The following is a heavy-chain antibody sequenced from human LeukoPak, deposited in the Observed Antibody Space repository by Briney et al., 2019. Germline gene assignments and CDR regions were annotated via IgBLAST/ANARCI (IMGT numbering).Heavy chain of an antibody. J-gene: IGHJ4*02. CDR3: ARRLGAGSTLGY. D-gene: IGHD1-1*01. CDR1: GYTLTSYY. V-gene: IGHV1-46*01. Sequence: ASVKVSCKVSGYTLTSYYMHWVRQAPGQGLEWMGIINPSGGSTSSAQKFQGRVTMTRDTSISTAYMELSSLRSDDTAVYYCARRLGAGSTLGYWGQGTLVTVSS. CDR2: INPSGGST.